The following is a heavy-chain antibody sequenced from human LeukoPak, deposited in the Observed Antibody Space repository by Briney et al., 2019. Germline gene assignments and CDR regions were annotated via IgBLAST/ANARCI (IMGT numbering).Heavy chain of an antibody. Sequence: GRSLRLSCAASGFTFSSYDIHWVRQAPGKGLEWVAVISYDGSNKFYADSVKGRFIISRDNSKNTLSLQMNSLRAEDTAVYYCANLPSYWGQGTLVTVSS. J-gene: IGHJ4*02. CDR2: ISYDGSNK. CDR1: GFTFSSYD. V-gene: IGHV3-30*18. CDR3: ANLPSY. D-gene: IGHD2-2*01.